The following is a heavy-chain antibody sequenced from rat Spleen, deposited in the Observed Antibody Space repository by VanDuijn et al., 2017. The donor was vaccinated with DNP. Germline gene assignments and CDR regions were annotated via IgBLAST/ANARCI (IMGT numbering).Heavy chain of an antibody. Sequence: EVQLVESGGGLVQPGNSLTLSCAASGVTFSDYAMAWVRQSPKKGLEWVATIIYDGSNTYYRDSVKGRFTISRDNAKSTLYLQMDSLRSEDTATYYCATETNYYSGDVGYFDYWGQGLIVTVSS. V-gene: IGHV5S10*01. D-gene: IGHD1-1*01. J-gene: IGHJ2*01. CDR3: ATETNYYSGDVGYFDY. CDR1: GVTFSDYA. CDR2: IIYDGSNT.